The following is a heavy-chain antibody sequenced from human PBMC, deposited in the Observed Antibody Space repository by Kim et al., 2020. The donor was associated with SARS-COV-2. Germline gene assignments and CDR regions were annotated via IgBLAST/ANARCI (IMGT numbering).Heavy chain of an antibody. Sequence: PSLKSRVTISVDTSKNEFSLKLSSVTAADSAVYYCATRIYGSGSYFGMDVWGQGTTVTVSS. J-gene: IGHJ6*02. D-gene: IGHD3-10*01. CDR3: ATRIYGSGSYFGMDV. V-gene: IGHV4-59*01.